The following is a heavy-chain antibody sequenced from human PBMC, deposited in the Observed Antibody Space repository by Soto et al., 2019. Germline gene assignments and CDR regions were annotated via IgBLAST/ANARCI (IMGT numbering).Heavy chain of an antibody. D-gene: IGHD6-13*01. CDR3: ARGPGYSSSAGWFAP. V-gene: IGHV4-34*01. J-gene: IGHJ5*02. Sequence: SDTLSLTCAVYGGSFSGYYWSWIRQPPGKGLEWIGEINHSGSTNYNPSLKSRVTISVDTSKNQFSLKLSSVTAADTAVYYCARGPGYSSSAGWFAPWCQGTLVTVSS. CDR2: INHSGST. CDR1: GGSFSGYY.